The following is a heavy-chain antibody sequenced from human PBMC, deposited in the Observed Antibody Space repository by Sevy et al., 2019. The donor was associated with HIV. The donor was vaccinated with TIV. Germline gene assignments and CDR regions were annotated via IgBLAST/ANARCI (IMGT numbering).Heavy chain of an antibody. D-gene: IGHD2-2*01. CDR2: IYTSGST. J-gene: IGHJ5*02. Sequence: SETLYLTCTVSGGSISSYYWSWIRHPAGKGLEWIGRIYTSGSTNYNPSLKSRVTMSVDTSKNQFSLKLSSVTAADTAVYYCARDFCSSTSCLNWFDPWGQGTLVTVSS. V-gene: IGHV4-4*07. CDR1: GGSISSYY. CDR3: ARDFCSSTSCLNWFDP.